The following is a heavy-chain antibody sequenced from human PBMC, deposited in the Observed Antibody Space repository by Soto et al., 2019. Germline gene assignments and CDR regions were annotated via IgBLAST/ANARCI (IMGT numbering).Heavy chain of an antibody. CDR1: GGSISSGGYS. CDR2: IYHSGST. Sequence: SETLSLTCAVSGGSISSGGYSWSWIRQPPGKGLEWIGYIYHSGSTYYNPSLKSRVTISVDRSKNQFSLKLRSVTGADTAVYYCARRYGGNFDYWGQGTLVTVSS. J-gene: IGHJ4*02. V-gene: IGHV4-30-2*02. D-gene: IGHD1-26*01. CDR3: ARRYGGNFDY.